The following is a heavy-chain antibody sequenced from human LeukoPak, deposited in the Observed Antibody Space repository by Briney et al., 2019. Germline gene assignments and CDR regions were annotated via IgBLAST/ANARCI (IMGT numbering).Heavy chain of an antibody. CDR2: VSSGSSYI. J-gene: IGHJ3*02. Sequence: PGGSLRLSCAASGFTFSSYSMNWVRQAPGKGLEWVSSVSSGSSYIYYADSVKGRFTISRDNAKNSLFLQMNSLRAEDTAVYYCATTMWDEGAFDIWGQGTMVTVSS. D-gene: IGHD3-10*02. CDR3: ATTMWDEGAFDI. V-gene: IGHV3-21*01. CDR1: GFTFSSYS.